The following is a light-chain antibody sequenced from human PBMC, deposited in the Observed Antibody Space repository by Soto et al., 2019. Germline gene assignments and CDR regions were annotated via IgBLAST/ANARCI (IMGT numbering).Light chain of an antibody. CDR1: QSVSSN. CDR3: QQYKNGWS. Sequence: EIVMTQSTATLSVSPGERATLSCRASQSVSSNLAWYQQKPGQAPRLLIYGASTRATGIPARFSGSGSGIEFILTISSLQSEDFAVYYCQQYKNGWSFGQGTKVDIK. J-gene: IGKJ1*01. V-gene: IGKV3-15*01. CDR2: GAS.